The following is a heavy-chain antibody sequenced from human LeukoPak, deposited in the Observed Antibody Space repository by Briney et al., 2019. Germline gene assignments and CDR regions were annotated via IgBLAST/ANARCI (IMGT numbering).Heavy chain of an antibody. Sequence: GASVKVSCKASGYTFTSYDINWVRQAPGQGLQWMGWINTNTGDPTYAQGFRGRFFFSLDSSLTTTYLQISTLEPDDTAVYYCVRARRGTVAGLDYWGQGTLVTVSS. V-gene: IGHV7-4-1*01. D-gene: IGHD6-19*01. CDR2: INTNTGDP. CDR1: GYTFTSYD. J-gene: IGHJ4*02. CDR3: VRARRGTVAGLDY.